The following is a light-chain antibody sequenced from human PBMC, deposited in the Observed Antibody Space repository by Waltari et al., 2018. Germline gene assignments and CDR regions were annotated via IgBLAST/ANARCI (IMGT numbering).Light chain of an antibody. Sequence: DIVVTQSPLSLTVTPGESAYISCRSSQSLLDRNGFNLFDWYLQKPGQPPQLLIYFGSHRASGVPERFSGSGSGRDFTLEISRVEAEDVGVYYCMQALQTPWTCGQGTKVEIK. CDR3: MQALQTPWT. V-gene: IGKV2-28*01. CDR2: FGS. CDR1: QSLLDRNGFNL. J-gene: IGKJ1*01.